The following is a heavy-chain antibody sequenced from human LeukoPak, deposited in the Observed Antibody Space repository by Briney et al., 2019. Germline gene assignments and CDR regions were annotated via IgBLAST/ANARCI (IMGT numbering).Heavy chain of an antibody. V-gene: IGHV3-33*08. Sequence: TGGSLTLSCGASGFTFSNYAMHWVRQAPGKGLEWVAVKWYDGSNKYYADSVKGRFTISRDNSKNTLYLQMNSLRAEDTAVYYCARESQSGASELDYWGQGTLVTVSS. CDR2: KWYDGSNK. D-gene: IGHD3-10*01. CDR3: ARESQSGASELDY. CDR1: GFTFSNYA. J-gene: IGHJ4*02.